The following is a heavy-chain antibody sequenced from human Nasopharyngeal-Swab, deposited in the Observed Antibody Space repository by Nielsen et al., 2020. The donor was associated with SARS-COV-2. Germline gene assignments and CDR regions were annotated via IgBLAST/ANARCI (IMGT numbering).Heavy chain of an antibody. CDR3: ARTTGFAFQH. Sequence: GESLKISCAASGFTFSSYSMNWVRQAPGKGLEWVSSISSSSSYIYYADSVKGRFTISRDNAKNSLYLQMNSLRAEDTAVYYCARTTGFAFQHWGQGTLVTVSS. J-gene: IGHJ1*01. CDR2: ISSSSSYI. V-gene: IGHV3-21*01. D-gene: IGHD4-17*01. CDR1: GFTFSSYS.